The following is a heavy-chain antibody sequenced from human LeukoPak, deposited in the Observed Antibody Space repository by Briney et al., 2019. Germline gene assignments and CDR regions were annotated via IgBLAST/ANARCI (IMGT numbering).Heavy chain of an antibody. CDR1: GDSISSYY. Sequence: SETLSLTCTVSGDSISSYYWSWIRQPPGKGLKWIGYIYYSGSTNYNPSLKSRVTISVDMSKNQFSLKLNSVTAADTAMYYCARSDYSTYFDYWGQGTLVTVSS. CDR2: IYYSGST. CDR3: ARSDYSTYFDY. J-gene: IGHJ4*02. V-gene: IGHV4-59*01. D-gene: IGHD2-15*01.